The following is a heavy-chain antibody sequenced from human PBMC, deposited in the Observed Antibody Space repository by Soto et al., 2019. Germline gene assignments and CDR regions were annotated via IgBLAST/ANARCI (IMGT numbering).Heavy chain of an antibody. J-gene: IGHJ4*02. CDR1: GYTFISYD. D-gene: IGHD3-10*01. Sequence: QVQLVQSGAEVKKPGASVKVSCKASGYTFISYDINWVRQATGQGLEWVGWMNPDSGNTAYAQKFQGRVTMTRNTSLSTAYMDLSSLKSEDTAVYYCARGLRQGRWGQRDYWGQGTLVTVSS. CDR2: MNPDSGNT. CDR3: ARGLRQGRWGQRDY. V-gene: IGHV1-8*01.